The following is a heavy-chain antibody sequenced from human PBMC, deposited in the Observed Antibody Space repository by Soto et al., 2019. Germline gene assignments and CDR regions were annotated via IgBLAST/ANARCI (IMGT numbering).Heavy chain of an antibody. Sequence: SETLSLTCAVYGGSFSGYYWSWIRQPPGKGLEWIGEINHSGSTNYNPSLKSRVTISVDTSKNQFSLKLSSVTAADTAVYYCARETYYDFWSGYWPKNWFDPWGQGTLVTVSS. D-gene: IGHD3-3*01. J-gene: IGHJ5*02. CDR1: GGSFSGYY. CDR2: INHSGST. CDR3: ARETYYDFWSGYWPKNWFDP. V-gene: IGHV4-34*01.